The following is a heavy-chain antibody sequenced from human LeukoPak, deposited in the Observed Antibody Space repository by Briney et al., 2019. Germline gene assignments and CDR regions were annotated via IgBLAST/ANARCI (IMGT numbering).Heavy chain of an antibody. CDR2: TNAGNGNT. V-gene: IGHV1-3*01. D-gene: IGHD3-10*01. Sequence: GASVKVSCKASGYIYTSYAMYWVRQAAGQRLEWMGWTNAGNGNTKYSQKFQGRVTITRDTSASTAYMELSSLRSEDTAVYYCASGGSGSFFKGMDVWGQGTTVTVSS. CDR3: ASGGSGSFFKGMDV. J-gene: IGHJ6*02. CDR1: GYIYTSYA.